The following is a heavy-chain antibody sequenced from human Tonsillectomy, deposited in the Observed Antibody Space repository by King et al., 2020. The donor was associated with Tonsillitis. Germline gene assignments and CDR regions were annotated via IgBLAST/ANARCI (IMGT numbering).Heavy chain of an antibody. CDR2: IISAGRYI. CDR1: GFTFSNFD. D-gene: IGHD3-22*01. CDR3: AKDRGANYYDSGRGAFDI. V-gene: IGHV3-21*01. J-gene: IGHJ3*02. Sequence: VQLVESGGGLVKPGVSLRLSCATSGFTFSNFDMNWVRHAPGKGLEWVSSIISAGRYIYDADSVKGRFTISRDKAGNSMFLRMESLRVDDTAVYYCAKDRGANYYDSGRGAFDIWGKGTTVIVSS.